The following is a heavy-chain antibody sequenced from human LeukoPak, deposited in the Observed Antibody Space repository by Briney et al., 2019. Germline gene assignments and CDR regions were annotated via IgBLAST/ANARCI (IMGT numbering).Heavy chain of an antibody. D-gene: IGHD6-19*01. Sequence: PGRSLRLSCAASGFTFSSYGMHWVRHAPGKGLEWVAIIWYDGSNKYYADSVKGRFTISRDNSKNTLYLQMNSLRAEDTAVYYCARWYSSGWYSDYWGQGTLVTVSS. CDR1: GFTFSSYG. V-gene: IGHV3-33*01. CDR3: ARWYSSGWYSDY. J-gene: IGHJ4*02. CDR2: IWYDGSNK.